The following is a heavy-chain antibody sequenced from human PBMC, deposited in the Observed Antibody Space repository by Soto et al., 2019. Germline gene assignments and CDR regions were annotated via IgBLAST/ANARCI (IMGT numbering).Heavy chain of an antibody. CDR2: SYHSGST. CDR3: ARVPSP. CDR1: GGSISSGGYA. V-gene: IGHV4-30-2*01. Sequence: QLQLQESGSGLVKPSQTLSLTCAGSGGSISSGGYAWSWIRQPPGKGLEWIGYSYHSGSTYYNPSLQSGVTVSVDRYKNQLSLKLTSVTAADTAVYYCARVPSPWGQGTLVTVSS. J-gene: IGHJ5*02.